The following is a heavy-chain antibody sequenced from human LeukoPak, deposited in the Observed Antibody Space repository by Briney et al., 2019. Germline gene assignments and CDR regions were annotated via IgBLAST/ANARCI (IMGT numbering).Heavy chain of an antibody. CDR1: GFTFGSYA. CDR2: ISAGSSST. D-gene: IGHD2-2*01. J-gene: IGHJ4*02. CDR3: AKDRTSVVSAAPDY. V-gene: IGHV3-23*01. Sequence: GGSLRLSCAASGFTFGSYAMSWVRQAPGKGLEWVSEISAGSSSTYYADSVKGRFTISRDNSRNTLYLQMNSLRVDDTAVYYCAKDRTSVVSAAPDYWGQGTLVTVSS.